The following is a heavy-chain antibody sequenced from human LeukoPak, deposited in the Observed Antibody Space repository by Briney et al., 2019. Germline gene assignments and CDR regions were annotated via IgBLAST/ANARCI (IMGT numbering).Heavy chain of an antibody. CDR1: GFTFSTYT. CDR2: ISSSSTYI. Sequence: GGSLRLSCAASGFTFSTYTMNWVRQAPGMGLEWVSSISSSSTYIYYTDSVKGRFTISRDNAKNSLYLHMNSLRAEDTAVYYCARVSLDYWGQGTLVTVSS. V-gene: IGHV3-21*01. CDR3: ARVSLDY. J-gene: IGHJ4*02. D-gene: IGHD3-3*02.